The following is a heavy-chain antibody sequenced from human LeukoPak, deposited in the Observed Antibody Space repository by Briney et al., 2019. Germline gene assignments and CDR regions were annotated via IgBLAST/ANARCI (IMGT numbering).Heavy chain of an antibody. CDR2: IYYSGST. V-gene: IGHV4-59*08. Sequence: SETLSLTCTVSGGSISSYYWSWIRQPPGKGLEWIGYIYYSGSTNYNPSLKSRVTISVDTSKNQFSLKLSSVTAADTAVYYCARLRAVAGIDYWGQGTLDTVPS. J-gene: IGHJ4*02. D-gene: IGHD6-19*01. CDR3: ARLRAVAGIDY. CDR1: GGSISSYY.